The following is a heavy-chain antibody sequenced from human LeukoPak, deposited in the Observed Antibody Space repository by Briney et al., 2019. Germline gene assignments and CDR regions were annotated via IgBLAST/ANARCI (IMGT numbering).Heavy chain of an antibody. V-gene: IGHV3-53*01. Sequence: GGSLRLSCAASGFTVSGNYMNWVRQAPGEGLEWVSVIFGGGPTHYADSVKGRFTISRDNSKNTLYLQMNSLRVEDTAVYYCILATIGRSLDYWGQGTLVTVSP. D-gene: IGHD5-12*01. J-gene: IGHJ4*02. CDR2: IFGGGPT. CDR1: GFTVSGNY. CDR3: ILATIGRSLDY.